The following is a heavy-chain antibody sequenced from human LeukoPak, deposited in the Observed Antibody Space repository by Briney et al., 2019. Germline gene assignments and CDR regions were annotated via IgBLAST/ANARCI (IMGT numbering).Heavy chain of an antibody. CDR1: GFTFSSYA. J-gene: IGHJ4*02. V-gene: IGHV3-23*01. Sequence: PGGSLRLSCAASGFTFSSYAMSWVRQAPGKGLEWVSAISGSGGSTYYADSVKGRFTISRDNSKNTLYLQMNSLRAEDTAVYYCAKFEYYVWGSYRPYYFDYWGQGTLVTVSS. CDR2: ISGSGGST. D-gene: IGHD3-16*02. CDR3: AKFEYYVWGSYRPYYFDY.